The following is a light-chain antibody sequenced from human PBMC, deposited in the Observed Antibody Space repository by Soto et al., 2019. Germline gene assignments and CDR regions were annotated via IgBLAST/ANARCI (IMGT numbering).Light chain of an antibody. Sequence: IRMTQSPSSLSASTGDRVTITCRASLPISNYLAWYQQKPGQPPKLLIYWASTRESGVPDRFSGSGSGTDFTLTISSLQAEDVAVYYCQQYYSTPPATFGQGTKVDIK. CDR1: LPISNY. CDR3: QQYYSTPPAT. V-gene: IGKV4-1*01. J-gene: IGKJ1*01. CDR2: WAS.